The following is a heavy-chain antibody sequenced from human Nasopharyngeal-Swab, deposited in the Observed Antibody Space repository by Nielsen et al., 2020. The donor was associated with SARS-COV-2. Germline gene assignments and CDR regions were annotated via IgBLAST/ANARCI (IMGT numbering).Heavy chain of an antibody. D-gene: IGHD2-2*01. CDR3: AGARPVWGAVVVSAAISAH. CDR2: LYSGGQT. Sequence: WIRQPPGKGLEWVSMLYSGGQTYYGDSVKGRFTISRDNSKNTLYLQMNSLRVEDTAVYYCAGARPVWGAVVVSAAISAHWGQGTLVTVSS. J-gene: IGHJ4*02. V-gene: IGHV3-53*01.